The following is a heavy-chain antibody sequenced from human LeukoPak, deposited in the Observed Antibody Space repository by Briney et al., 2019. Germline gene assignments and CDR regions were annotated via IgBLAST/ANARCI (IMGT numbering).Heavy chain of an antibody. CDR1: GYTFTGYY. J-gene: IGHJ4*02. CDR2: INAGNGNT. CDR3: ARGPPLYYYDSSGNYEGY. V-gene: IGHV1-3*01. Sequence: ASVKVSCKASGYTFTGYYMHWVRQAPGQRLEWMGWINAGNGNTKYSQKFQGRVTITRDTSASTAYMELSSLRSEDTAVYYCARGPPLYYYDSSGNYEGYWGQGTLVTVSS. D-gene: IGHD3-22*01.